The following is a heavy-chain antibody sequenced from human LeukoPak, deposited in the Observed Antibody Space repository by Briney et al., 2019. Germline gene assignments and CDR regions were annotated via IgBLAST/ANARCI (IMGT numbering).Heavy chain of an antibody. CDR1: GFPFSTYW. D-gene: IGHD2-2*01. CDR3: VGQLLRVG. CDR2: IKGDGSVQ. V-gene: IGHV3-7*01. Sequence: PGGSLRLSCTASGFPFSTYWISCVRQAPGKGPEWVANIKGDGSVQDYVDDVRGRFTISRDNAKNSVYLQMNSLRVDDTAIYYCVGQLLRVGWDKGTTVTVSS. J-gene: IGHJ6*04.